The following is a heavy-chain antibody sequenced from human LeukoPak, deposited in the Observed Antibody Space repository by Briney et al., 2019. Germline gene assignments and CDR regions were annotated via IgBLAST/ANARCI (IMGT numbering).Heavy chain of an antibody. CDR1: GFTFSESG. J-gene: IGHJ4*02. CDR2: IWYDGGNK. V-gene: IGHV3-33*01. Sequence: GGSLRLSCAASGFTFSESGMHWVRQAPGKGLEWVALIWYDGGNKYYADSVKGRYTTSRDNSKNTLYLQMNSLRAEDTAVYYCAGGYYYHTSGYWGIDYWGQGTLVTVSS. CDR3: AGGYYYHTSGYWGIDY. D-gene: IGHD3-22*01.